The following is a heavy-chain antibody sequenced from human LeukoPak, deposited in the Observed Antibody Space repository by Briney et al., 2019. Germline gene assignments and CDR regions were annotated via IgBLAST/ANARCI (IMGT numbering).Heavy chain of an antibody. V-gene: IGHV1-69*05. CDR3: ARDSWGYDSSGYYYPLGYFDY. D-gene: IGHD3-22*01. CDR1: GGTFSSYA. Sequence: ASVKVSCKASGGTFSSYAISWVRQAPGQGLEWMGRIIPIFGTANYAQKFQGRVTITTDESTSTAYMELSSLRSEDTAVYYCARDSWGYDSSGYYYPLGYFDYWGQETLATVSS. J-gene: IGHJ4*02. CDR2: IIPIFGTA.